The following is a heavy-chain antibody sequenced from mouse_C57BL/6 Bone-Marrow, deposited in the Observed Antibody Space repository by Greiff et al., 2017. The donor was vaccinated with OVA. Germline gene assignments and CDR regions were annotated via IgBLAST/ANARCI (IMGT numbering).Heavy chain of an antibody. D-gene: IGHD1-1*01. Sequence: VQLKQSGPELVKPGASVKMSCKASGYTFTDYNMHWVKQSHGKSLEWIGYINPNNGGTSYNQKFKGKATLTVNKSSSTAYMELRSLTSEDSAVYYCARRRDYYGSYFDYWGQGTTLTVSS. V-gene: IGHV1-22*01. CDR3: ARRRDYYGSYFDY. CDR1: GYTFTDYN. CDR2: INPNNGGT. J-gene: IGHJ2*01.